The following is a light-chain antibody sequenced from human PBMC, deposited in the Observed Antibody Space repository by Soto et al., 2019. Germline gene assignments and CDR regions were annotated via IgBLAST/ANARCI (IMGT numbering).Light chain of an antibody. Sequence: QSVLTQPPSVSGAPGQTVTISCTGSSSNIGAGYDVHWYRQVAGTVPKVLIYADTNRPSGVPGRFSASKSGASASLTIAGLQAEDEADYYCQSFDSSLRGVLFGGGTKVTV. J-gene: IGLJ2*01. CDR2: ADT. CDR3: QSFDSSLRGVL. V-gene: IGLV1-40*01. CDR1: SSNIGAGYD.